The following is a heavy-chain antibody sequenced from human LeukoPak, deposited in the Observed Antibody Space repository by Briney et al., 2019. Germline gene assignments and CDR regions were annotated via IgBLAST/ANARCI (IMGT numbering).Heavy chain of an antibody. CDR3: ARGRHYYGSGSTVGDY. J-gene: IGHJ4*02. Sequence: GRSLRLSCAASGFTFSSYAKHWVRQAPGEGLEWMAVISYDGSNKYYADSVKGRFTISRDNSKNTLYLQMNSLRAEDTAVYYCARGRHYYGSGSTVGDYWGPRTLVTVSS. CDR2: ISYDGSNK. CDR1: GFTFSSYA. V-gene: IGHV3-30-3*01. D-gene: IGHD3-10*01.